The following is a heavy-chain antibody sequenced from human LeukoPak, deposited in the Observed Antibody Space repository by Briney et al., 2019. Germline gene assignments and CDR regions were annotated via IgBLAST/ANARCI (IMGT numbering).Heavy chain of an antibody. Sequence: ASVKVSCKASGYTLTSYGISWVRQAPGQGLEWMGWISAYNGNTHYAHKLQGRVTMTTDTSTSTAYMELRSLRSDDTAVYYCARDLRISYYYDSSGYYSREGSGLGMDVWGKGTTVTVSS. J-gene: IGHJ6*04. CDR3: ARDLRISYYYDSSGYYSREGSGLGMDV. CDR1: GYTLTSYG. V-gene: IGHV1-18*01. CDR2: ISAYNGNT. D-gene: IGHD3-22*01.